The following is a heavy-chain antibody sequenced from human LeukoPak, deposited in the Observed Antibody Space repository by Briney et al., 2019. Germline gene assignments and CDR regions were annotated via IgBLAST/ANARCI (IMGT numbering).Heavy chain of an antibody. CDR3: ARSASVAADYYFDN. V-gene: IGHV3-9*01. J-gene: IGHJ4*02. Sequence: GRSLRLSCAASGFTFDDYAMHWVRQAPGKGLEWVSGISWNSGSIGYADSVKGRFPISRDNAKNSLYLQMNSLRAEDTAFYYCARSASVAADYYFDNWGQGTLVTVSS. CDR1: GFTFDDYA. CDR2: ISWNSGSI. D-gene: IGHD6-19*01.